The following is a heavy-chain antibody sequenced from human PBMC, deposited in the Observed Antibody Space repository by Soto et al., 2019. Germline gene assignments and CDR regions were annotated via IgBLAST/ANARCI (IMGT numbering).Heavy chain of an antibody. J-gene: IGHJ6*02. CDR1: GGSISSGDYY. V-gene: IGHV4-30-4*01. Sequence: SETLSLTCTVSGGSISSGDYYWSWIRQPPGKGLEWIGYIYYSGSTYYNPSLKSQVTISVDTSKNQFSLKLSSVTAADTAVYYCARDLLVATDYYYYYGMDVWGQGTTVTVSS. CDR2: IYYSGST. D-gene: IGHD5-12*01. CDR3: ARDLLVATDYYYYYGMDV.